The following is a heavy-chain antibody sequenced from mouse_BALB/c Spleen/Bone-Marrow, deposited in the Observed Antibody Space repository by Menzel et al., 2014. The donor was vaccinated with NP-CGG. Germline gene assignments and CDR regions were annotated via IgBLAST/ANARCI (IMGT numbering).Heavy chain of an antibody. CDR2: INPSTGYT. CDR3: ARSGFDY. Sequence: QVQLQQSGAELAKPGASVKMSCKASDYTFTSYWMHWVKQRPGQGLEWIGYINPSTGYTAYNQKFKDKATLTADKSSSTAYVQLSSLTSEDSAVYYCARSGFDYWGQGTTFTDSS. J-gene: IGHJ2*01. V-gene: IGHV1-7*01. CDR1: DYTFTSYW. D-gene: IGHD4-1*01.